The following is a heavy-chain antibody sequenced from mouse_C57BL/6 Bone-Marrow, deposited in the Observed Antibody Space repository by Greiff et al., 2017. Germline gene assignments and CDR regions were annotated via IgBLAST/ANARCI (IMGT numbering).Heavy chain of an antibody. D-gene: IGHD1-1*01. CDR3: SREGSCYYGSIAWFAY. CDR1: GYTFTSYW. J-gene: IGHJ3*01. V-gene: IGHV1-72*01. CDR2: IDPNSGGT. Sequence: QVQLQQPGAELVKPGASVKLSCKASGYTFTSYWMHWVKQRPGRGLEWIGRIDPNSGGTKYNQKFKSKATLTVDKSSSTAYMQLSSLTSEDSAVYYGSREGSCYYGSIAWFAYWGQGTLVTVSA.